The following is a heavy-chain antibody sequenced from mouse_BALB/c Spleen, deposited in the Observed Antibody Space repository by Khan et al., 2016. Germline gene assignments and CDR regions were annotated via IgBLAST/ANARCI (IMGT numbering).Heavy chain of an antibody. CDR1: GYSITSGYG. D-gene: IGHD1-2*01. CDR3: ARTARIKY. J-gene: IGHJ2*01. Sequence: EVQLVESGPGLVKPSQSLSLTCTVTGYSITSGYGWNWIRQFPGNKLEWMGYISYSGSTNYNPSLKMRISINRDTSKNQFFLQLNSVTTEDTATYYCARTARIKYWGQGTTLTVSS. V-gene: IGHV3-2*02. CDR2: ISYSGST.